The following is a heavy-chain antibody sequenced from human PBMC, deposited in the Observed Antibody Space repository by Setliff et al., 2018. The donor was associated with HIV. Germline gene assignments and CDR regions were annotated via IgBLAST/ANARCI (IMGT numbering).Heavy chain of an antibody. Sequence: SETLSLTCTVSGGSISRGSYSWGWIRQPPGKGLEWIGSISYTGITNYNPSLKSRVTISVDTAQNQFSLKLTSWTAADTAVYYCARARRAGSGPKYLQHWGQGTLVTVSS. CDR2: ISYTGIT. CDR3: ARARRAGSGPKYLQH. J-gene: IGHJ1*01. V-gene: IGHV4-39*01. CDR1: GGSISRGSYS. D-gene: IGHD2-15*01.